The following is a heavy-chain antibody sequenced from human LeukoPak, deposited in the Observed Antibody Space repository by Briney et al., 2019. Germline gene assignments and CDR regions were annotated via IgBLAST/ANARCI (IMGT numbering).Heavy chain of an antibody. J-gene: IGHJ3*02. CDR3: ARLPYYDILTGRAFDI. CDR1: GGSISSYY. Sequence: SETLSLTCTVSGGSISSYYWSWIRQPPGKGLEWIGYIYYSGSTNYNPSLKSRVTISVDTSKNQFSLKLSSVTAADTAVYYCARLPYYDILTGRAFDIWGQGTMVTVSS. D-gene: IGHD3-9*01. CDR2: IYYSGST. V-gene: IGHV4-59*01.